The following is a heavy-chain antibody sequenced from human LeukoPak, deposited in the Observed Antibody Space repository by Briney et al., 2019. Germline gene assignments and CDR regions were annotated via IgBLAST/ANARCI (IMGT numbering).Heavy chain of an antibody. V-gene: IGHV1-8*02. D-gene: IGHD3-9*01. CDR2: MNPNSGNT. J-gene: IGHJ6*03. Sequence: ASVKVSCKASGYTFTSYDINWVRQATGQGLEWMGWMNPNSGNTGYTQKFQGRVTMTRNTSISTAYMELSSLRSEDTAVYYCARFQDYDILTGHYYYYMDVWGKGTTVTISS. CDR3: ARFQDYDILTGHYYYYMDV. CDR1: GYTFTSYD.